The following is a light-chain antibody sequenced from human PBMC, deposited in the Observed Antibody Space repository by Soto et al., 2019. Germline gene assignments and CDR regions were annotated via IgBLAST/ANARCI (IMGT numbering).Light chain of an antibody. Sequence: DNQMTQSPSTLSASVGDRVTITCRASQSIGSWLAWYKQTPGEAPKLLIYKASTLESGVPSSFSGSGSGTEVTLTISSLQPDDFATYYCQQYNTYPSTFGQGTKLDIK. CDR1: QSIGSW. CDR3: QQYNTYPST. J-gene: IGKJ2*01. CDR2: KAS. V-gene: IGKV1-5*03.